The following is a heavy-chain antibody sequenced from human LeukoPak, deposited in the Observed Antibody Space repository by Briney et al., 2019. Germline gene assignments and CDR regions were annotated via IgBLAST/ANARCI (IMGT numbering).Heavy chain of an antibody. CDR2: INHGGST. CDR3: ARKASIRGGFH. V-gene: IGHV4-34*01. D-gene: IGHD2-2*01. Sequence: PSETLSLTCAVYGGSFSGYYWSRLRQPPGKGLEWIGEINHGGSTNYNPSLKSRITISVDTSKNQFSLKLISVTAADTAVYYCARKASIRGGFHWGQGTLVTVSS. J-gene: IGHJ4*02. CDR1: GGSFSGYY.